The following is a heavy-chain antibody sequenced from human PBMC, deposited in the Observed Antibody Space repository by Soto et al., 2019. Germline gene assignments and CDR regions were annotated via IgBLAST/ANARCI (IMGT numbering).Heavy chain of an antibody. J-gene: IGHJ5*02. CDR2: IIPFFGTA. Sequence: QVQLVQSGAEVKKPGSSVKVSCKASGGTFSSFAISWVRQAPGQGLEWMGGIIPFFGTANYAQKFQGRVTITADESTSTAYMELSSLRSEDTAVYYCARVCSGGSCYSRRGNWFDPWGQGTLVTVSS. CDR3: ARVCSGGSCYSRRGNWFDP. CDR1: GGTFSSFA. V-gene: IGHV1-69*01. D-gene: IGHD2-15*01.